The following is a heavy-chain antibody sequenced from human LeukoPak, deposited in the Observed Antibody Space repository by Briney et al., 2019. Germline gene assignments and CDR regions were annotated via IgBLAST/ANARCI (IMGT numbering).Heavy chain of an antibody. Sequence: WRSLRLSCAASGFTFSSYAMHWVRQDPGKGLEQLAGISYDGSNKYYADSLKGRFTISRDNSKNTLYLQMNSLRAEDTAVYYCAREQDGYYDSSGRDYWGQGTLVTVSS. CDR1: GFTFSSYA. D-gene: IGHD3-22*01. V-gene: IGHV3-30-3*01. CDR3: AREQDGYYDSSGRDY. J-gene: IGHJ4*02. CDR2: ISYDGSNK.